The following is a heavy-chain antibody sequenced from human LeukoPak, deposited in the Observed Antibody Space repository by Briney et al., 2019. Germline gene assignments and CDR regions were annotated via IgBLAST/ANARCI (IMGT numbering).Heavy chain of an antibody. Sequence: SETLSLTCTVSGGSISSSSYYWGWIRQPPGKGLEWIGSIYYSGNTYYNPSLKSRVTISVDTSKNQFSLKLSSVTAADTAVYDYARENYDFWSGLYYYYYMDVWGKGTTVTVSS. CDR2: IYYSGNT. J-gene: IGHJ6*03. CDR3: ARENYDFWSGLYYYYYMDV. V-gene: IGHV4-39*07. CDR1: GGSISSSSYY. D-gene: IGHD3-3*01.